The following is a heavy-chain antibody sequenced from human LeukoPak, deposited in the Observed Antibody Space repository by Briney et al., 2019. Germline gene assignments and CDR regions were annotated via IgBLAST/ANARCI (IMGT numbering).Heavy chain of an antibody. J-gene: IGHJ6*03. CDR3: ARDRSYYYYMDV. V-gene: IGHV3-48*03. CDR2: ISSSGSTI. Sequence: GGPLRLSCAASGFTFSSYEMNWVRQAPGKGLEWVSYISSSGSTIYYADSVKGRFTISRDNAKNSLYLQMNSLRAEDTAVYYCARDRSYYYYMDVWGKGTTVTISS. CDR1: GFTFSSYE.